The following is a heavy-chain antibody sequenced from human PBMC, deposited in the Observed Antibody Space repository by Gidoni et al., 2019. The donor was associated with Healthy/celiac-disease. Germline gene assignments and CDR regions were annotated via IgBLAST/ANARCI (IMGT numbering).Heavy chain of an antibody. D-gene: IGHD6-13*01. CDR2: IKQDGSEK. J-gene: IGHJ4*02. Sequence: EVQLVESGGGLVQPGGSLRLSCAASGFHFSSYWMSWVRQAPGKGLEWVANIKQDGSEKYYVDSVKGRFTISRDNAKNSLYLQMNSLRAEDTAVYYCARDPEGSSWQGGLGDYWGQGTLVTVSS. V-gene: IGHV3-7*04. CDR1: GFHFSSYW. CDR3: ARDPEGSSWQGGLGDY.